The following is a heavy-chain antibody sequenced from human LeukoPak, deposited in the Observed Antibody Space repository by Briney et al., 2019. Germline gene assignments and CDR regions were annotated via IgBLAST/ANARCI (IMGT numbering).Heavy chain of an antibody. CDR2: INTGNTNT. V-gene: IGHV1-3*04. CDR1: GYTFSTYI. J-gene: IGHJ6*02. Sequence: ASVKVSCTASGYTFSTYIIHWVRQAPRQGLEWVGWINTGNTNTRYSQKFPDRVTISTDKSPSTVYMQLRSLTPEDTAVYYCAREASGMDVWGQGTMVTVPS. CDR3: AREASGMDV.